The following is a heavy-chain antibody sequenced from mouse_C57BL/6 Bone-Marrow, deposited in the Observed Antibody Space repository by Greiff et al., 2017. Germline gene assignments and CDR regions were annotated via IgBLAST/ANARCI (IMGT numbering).Heavy chain of an antibody. CDR2: IRLKSDNYAT. V-gene: IGHV6-3*01. CDR3: TGGYDYWFAY. J-gene: IGHJ3*01. Sequence: EVKLMESGGGLVQPGGSMKLSCVASGFTFSNYWMNWVRQSPEKGLEWVAQIRLKSDNYATHYAESVKGRFTISRDDSKSSVYLQMNNLRAEDTGIYYCTGGYDYWFAYWGQGTLVTVSA. D-gene: IGHD2-4*01. CDR1: GFTFSNYW.